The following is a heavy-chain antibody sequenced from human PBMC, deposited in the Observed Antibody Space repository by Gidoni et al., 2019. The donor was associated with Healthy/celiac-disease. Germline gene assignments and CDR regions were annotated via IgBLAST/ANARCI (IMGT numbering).Heavy chain of an antibody. V-gene: IGHV3-30-3*01. CDR3: ARAMASLFDY. CDR2: ISYDGSNK. D-gene: IGHD5-12*01. J-gene: IGHJ4*02. Sequence: QVQLVASGGGVVQPGRSLRLPGAASGFTFSSYAMHWVRQAPGKGLEWVAVISYDGSNKYYADSVKGRFTISRDNSKNTLYLQMNSLRAEDTAVYYCARAMASLFDYWGQGTLVTVSS. CDR1: GFTFSSYA.